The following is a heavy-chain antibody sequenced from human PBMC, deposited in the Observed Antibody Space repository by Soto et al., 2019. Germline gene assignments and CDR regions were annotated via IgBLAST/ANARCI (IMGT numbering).Heavy chain of an antibody. D-gene: IGHD3-10*01. J-gene: IGHJ4*02. CDR3: AREGRYYGSGSYLSVVY. CDR2: IWYDGSNK. CDR1: GFTFSSYG. V-gene: IGHV3-33*01. Sequence: PGGSLRLSCAASGFTFSSYGMHWVRQAPGKGLEWVAVIWYDGSNKYYADSVKGRFTISRDNSKNTLYLQMNSLRAEDTAVYYCAREGRYYGSGSYLSVVYWGQGTLVTVSS.